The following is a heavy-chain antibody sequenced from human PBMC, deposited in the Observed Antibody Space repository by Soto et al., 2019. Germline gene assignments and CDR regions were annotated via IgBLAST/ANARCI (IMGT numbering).Heavy chain of an antibody. CDR1: GFTFGDYA. CDR3: TRDGDSSAYYFDY. CDR2: IRSKAYGGTT. J-gene: IGHJ4*02. Sequence: PGGSLRLSCTASGFTFGDYAMSWVRQAPGKGLEWVGFIRSKAYGGTTEYAASVKGRFTISRDDSKSIAYLQMNSLKTEDTAVYSCTRDGDSSAYYFDYCGQGTLVTVYS. V-gene: IGHV3-49*04. D-gene: IGHD7-27*01.